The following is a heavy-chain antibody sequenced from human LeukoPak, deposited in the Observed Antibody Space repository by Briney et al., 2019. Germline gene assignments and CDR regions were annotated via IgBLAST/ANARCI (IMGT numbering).Heavy chain of an antibody. Sequence: SETLSLTCSVSGGSISSYYWSWIRQSPENGLEWIGYIYNSGNTNYNLFLKSRVTISADTSKNQFSLKLTSVTAADTAVYYCARHCTSTSCFIDAFDIWGQGTMVTVSS. CDR1: GGSISSYY. J-gene: IGHJ3*02. D-gene: IGHD2-2*01. V-gene: IGHV4-59*01. CDR3: ARHCTSTSCFIDAFDI. CDR2: IYNSGNT.